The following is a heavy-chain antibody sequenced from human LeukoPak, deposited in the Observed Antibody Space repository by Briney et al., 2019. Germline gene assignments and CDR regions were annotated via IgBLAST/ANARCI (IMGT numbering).Heavy chain of an antibody. D-gene: IGHD5-18*01. CDR2: IYYSGST. J-gene: IGHJ4*02. CDR3: ASGYSYGYFDY. Sequence: SETLSLTCTVSGGSISSSSYYWGWIRQPPGKGLEWIGSIYYSGSTYYNPSLKSRGTISVDTSKNQFSLKLSSVTAADTAVYYCASGYSYGYFDYWGQGTLVTVSS. CDR1: GGSISSSSYY. V-gene: IGHV4-39*01.